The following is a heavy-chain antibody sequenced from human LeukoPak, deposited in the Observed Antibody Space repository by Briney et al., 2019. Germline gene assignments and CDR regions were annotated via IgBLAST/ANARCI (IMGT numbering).Heavy chain of an antibody. V-gene: IGHV4-59*08. D-gene: IGHD2-2*01. CDR2: IYNAGTT. CDR1: GVSIGSYY. CDR3: ARHERDTSWYYFDY. Sequence: SETLSLTCTVSGVSIGSYYWSWIRQPPGTGLEWLGYIYNAGTTNYSPSLQSRLNITVDTSKSQFSLKLSSVTAADTAVYYCARHERDTSWYYFDYWGQGTLVTVSS. J-gene: IGHJ4*02.